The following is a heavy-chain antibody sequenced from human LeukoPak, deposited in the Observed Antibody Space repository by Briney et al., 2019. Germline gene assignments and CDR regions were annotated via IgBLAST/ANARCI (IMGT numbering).Heavy chain of an antibody. CDR2: INPSGGST. CDR1: GHTFTSYY. CDR3: ARVGMEAAAADY. J-gene: IGHJ4*02. V-gene: IGHV1-46*01. D-gene: IGHD6-13*01. Sequence: ASVKVSCKASGHTFTSYYMHWVRQAPGQGLEWMGIINPSGGSTSYAQKFQGRVTMTRDTSTSTVYMELSSLRSEDTAVYYCARVGMEAAAADYWGQGTLVTVSS.